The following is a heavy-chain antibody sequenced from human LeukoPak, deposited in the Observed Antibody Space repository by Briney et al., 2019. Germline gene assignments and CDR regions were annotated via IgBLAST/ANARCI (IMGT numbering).Heavy chain of an antibody. CDR2: ISSSSSYI. CDR3: ARVSSSWCNDY. D-gene: IGHD6-13*01. Sequence: GGSLRLSCAASGFTFSSYSMNWVRQAPGKGLEWVSSISSSSSYIYYADSVKGRFTIYRDNAKNSLYLQMNRLRAEDTAVYYCARVSSSWCNDYWGQGTLVTVSS. J-gene: IGHJ4*02. CDR1: GFTFSSYS. V-gene: IGHV3-21*01.